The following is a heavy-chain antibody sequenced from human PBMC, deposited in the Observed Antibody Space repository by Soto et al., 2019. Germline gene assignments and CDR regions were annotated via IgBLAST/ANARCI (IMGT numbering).Heavy chain of an antibody. CDR2: IKSKTDGGTT. CDR1: GFPFSAW. J-gene: IGHJ1*01. D-gene: IGHD3-22*01. CDR3: ATPYDAQH. Sequence: GGSLRLSCATSGFPFSAWMNWVRQAPGKGLEWVGRIKSKTDGGTTDYAAPVKGRFTISRDDSKNTLYLQMNSLKTEDTAVYYCATPYDAQHWGQGTLVTVSS. V-gene: IGHV3-15*07.